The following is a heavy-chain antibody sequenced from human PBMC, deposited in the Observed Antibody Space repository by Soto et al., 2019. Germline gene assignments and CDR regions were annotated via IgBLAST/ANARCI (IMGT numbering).Heavy chain of an antibody. CDR1: GFTIRSYG. D-gene: IGHD2-2*01. Sequence: ASVKVSCKASGFTIRSYGITWVRQAPGQGLEWMGWISGYSGQTKYAQNVQDRVTMTTDTSTSTAYMELSSLRSEDTAVYYCATAIADDAFDIWGRGAMVTVSS. CDR2: ISGYSGQT. V-gene: IGHV1-18*04. J-gene: IGHJ3*02. CDR3: ATAIADDAFDI.